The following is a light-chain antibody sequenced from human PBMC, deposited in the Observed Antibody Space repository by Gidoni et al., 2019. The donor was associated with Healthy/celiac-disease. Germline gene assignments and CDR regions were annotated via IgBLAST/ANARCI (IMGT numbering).Light chain of an antibody. CDR2: KAS. CDR3: QQYNSYPLT. Sequence: DIQMTQSPSTLSASVGDRVTITCRASQSISSWLAWYQQKPGKAPKLLLYKASSLESGVPSRFSGSGSGTEFTLTISSLQPDDFAPYYCQQYNSYPLTFXGXTKVEIK. V-gene: IGKV1-5*03. J-gene: IGKJ4*01. CDR1: QSISSW.